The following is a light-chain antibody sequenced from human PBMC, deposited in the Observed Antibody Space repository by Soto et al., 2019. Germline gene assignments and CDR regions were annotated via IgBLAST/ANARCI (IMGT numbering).Light chain of an antibody. V-gene: IGLV2-8*01. CDR1: SSDVGGYNS. Sequence: QSARAQPPSAAGSPGQSVTISCTGTSSDVGGYNSVSWYQQHPGKAPKLIIYAVSERPSGVPDRFSGSKSGNTASLTVSGLQAEDEADYYCNSFAGSNNLSVFGTGTKVTAL. CDR3: NSFAGSNNLSV. J-gene: IGLJ1*01. CDR2: AVS.